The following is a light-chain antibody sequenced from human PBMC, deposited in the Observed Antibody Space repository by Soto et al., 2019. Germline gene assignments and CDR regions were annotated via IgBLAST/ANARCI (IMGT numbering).Light chain of an antibody. CDR3: QQYSSYSLPT. V-gene: IGKV1-5*01. CDR2: DAS. J-gene: IGKJ4*01. Sequence: DIQMTQSPSILSASVGDSVTITCRASQSVSRWLAWYQQKPGKAPKLLIYDASSLNSGVPSRFSGSQSGTEFTLTITSLLPDDFATYFCQQYSSYSLPTVGGGTKVDIK. CDR1: QSVSRW.